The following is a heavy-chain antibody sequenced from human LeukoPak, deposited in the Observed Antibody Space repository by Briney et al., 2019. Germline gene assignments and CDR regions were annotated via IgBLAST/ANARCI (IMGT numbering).Heavy chain of an antibody. V-gene: IGHV4-34*01. CDR3: ARDHYDSSGYYFRASVYFDY. CDR1: GGSFSGYY. D-gene: IGHD3-22*01. CDR2: INHSGST. J-gene: IGHJ4*02. Sequence: SETLSLTCAVHGGSFSGYYWSWIRQPPGKGLEWIGEINHSGSTNYNPSLKSRVTISVDTSKNQFSLKLSSVTAADTAVYYCARDHYDSSGYYFRASVYFDYWGQGTLVTVSS.